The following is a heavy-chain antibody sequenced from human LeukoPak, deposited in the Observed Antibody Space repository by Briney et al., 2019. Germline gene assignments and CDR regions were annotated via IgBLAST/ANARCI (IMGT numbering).Heavy chain of an antibody. CDR1: GYAFSLYS. CDR2: INAGTGDG. V-gene: IGHV1-3*01. D-gene: IGHD2-21*01. J-gene: IGHJ4*02. CDR3: AGSGADWSCDN. Sequence: ASLKVSCKASGYAFSLYSVQWVRQAPGQTLEWMGSINAGTGDGKYSQNFQGRLTMTSDTSATTLYMELNSLTFEDTAVYYCAGSGADWSCDNWGQGTLVTVSS.